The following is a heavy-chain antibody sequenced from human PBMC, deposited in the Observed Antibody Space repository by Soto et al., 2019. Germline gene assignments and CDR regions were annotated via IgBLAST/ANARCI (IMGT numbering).Heavy chain of an antibody. V-gene: IGHV1-18*01. D-gene: IGHD6-13*01. Sequence: VASVKVSCKAPGYTFTSYGISWVRQAPGQGLEWMGWISAYNGNTNYAQKLQGRVTMTTDTSTSTAYMELRSLRSDDTAVYYCAREREIIAAAATPDYWGQGTLVTVSS. CDR2: ISAYNGNT. CDR1: GYTFTSYG. CDR3: AREREIIAAAATPDY. J-gene: IGHJ4*02.